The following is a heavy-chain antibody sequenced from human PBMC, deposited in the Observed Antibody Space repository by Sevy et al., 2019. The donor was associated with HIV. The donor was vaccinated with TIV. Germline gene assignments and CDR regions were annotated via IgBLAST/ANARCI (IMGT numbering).Heavy chain of an antibody. D-gene: IGHD4-17*01. V-gene: IGHV3-7*03. CDR1: GFTFSSYW. CDR3: ARDRFSTVGLYYYYGMDV. CDR2: IKQDGSEK. Sequence: GGSLRLSCAASGFTFSSYWMSWVRQAPGKGLEWVANIKQDGSEKYYVDSVKGRFTISRDNAKNSLYLQMNSLRAEDMAVYYCARDRFSTVGLYYYYGMDVWGQGTTVTVPS. J-gene: IGHJ6*02.